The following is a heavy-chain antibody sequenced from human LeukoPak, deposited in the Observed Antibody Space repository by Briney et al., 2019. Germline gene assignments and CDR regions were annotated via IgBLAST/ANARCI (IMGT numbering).Heavy chain of an antibody. Sequence: ASVKVSRKASGYTFTSYGISWVRQAPGQGLEWMGWISAYNGNTNYAQKLQGRVTMTTDTSTSTAYMELRSLRSDDTAVYYCARDATVVTPGSPEDSAFDIWGQGTMVTVSS. CDR2: ISAYNGNT. D-gene: IGHD4-23*01. V-gene: IGHV1-18*01. CDR1: GYTFTSYG. J-gene: IGHJ3*02. CDR3: ARDATVVTPGSPEDSAFDI.